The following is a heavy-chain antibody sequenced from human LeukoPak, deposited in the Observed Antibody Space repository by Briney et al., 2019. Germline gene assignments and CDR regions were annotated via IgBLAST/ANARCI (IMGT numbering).Heavy chain of an antibody. CDR2: IYTSGGT. J-gene: IGHJ3*02. CDR1: GGSISSYY. Sequence: SETLSLTCIVSGGSISSYYWSWIRQPAGKGLEWIGRIYTSGGTNYNPSLKSRVTMSVDTSKNQFSLKLSSVTAADTAVYYCARAYSSGWYGADRFDTFDIWGQGTMVTVSS. V-gene: IGHV4-4*07. D-gene: IGHD6-19*01. CDR3: ARAYSSGWYGADRFDTFDI.